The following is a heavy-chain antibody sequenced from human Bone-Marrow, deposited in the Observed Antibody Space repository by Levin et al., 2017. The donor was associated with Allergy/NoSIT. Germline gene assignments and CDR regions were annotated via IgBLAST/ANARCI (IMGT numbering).Heavy chain of an antibody. J-gene: IGHJ4*02. CDR3: ARDSVGPAAGSFDS. Sequence: SVKVSCKASGYTFKTYIISWVRQAPGQGPEWMGGIVPIFGTANYAQKFQGRVTITADESTSTAYMDLSRLTSEDTAVYYCARDSVGPAAGSFDSWGQGTLVTVSS. V-gene: IGHV1-69*13. CDR1: GYTFKTYI. D-gene: IGHD6-13*01. CDR2: IVPIFGTA.